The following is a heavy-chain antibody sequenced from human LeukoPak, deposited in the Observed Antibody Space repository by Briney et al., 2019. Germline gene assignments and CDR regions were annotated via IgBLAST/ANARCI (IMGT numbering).Heavy chain of an antibody. CDR3: ATRDDHDFWSGYYY. Sequence: ASVKFSCKVSGYTLTELSMHWVRQAPGKGLEWMGGFDPEDGETIYAQKFQGRVTMTEDTSTDTAYMELSSLRSEDTAVYYCATRDDHDFWSGYYYWGQGTLVTVSS. D-gene: IGHD3-3*01. CDR1: GYTLTELS. CDR2: FDPEDGET. J-gene: IGHJ4*02. V-gene: IGHV1-24*01.